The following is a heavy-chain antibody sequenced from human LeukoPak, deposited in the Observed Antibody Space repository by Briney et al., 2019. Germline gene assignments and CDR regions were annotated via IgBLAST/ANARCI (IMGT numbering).Heavy chain of an antibody. CDR3: ASSYLVTASPVDY. CDR2: VNYIGNT. Sequence: PSETLSLTCSVSGDSISNYYWNWIRQPPGKGLEWIGNVNYIGNTNYNPSLKSRVTISVDTSKNQFSLKLSSVTAADTAVYYCASSYLVTASPVDYWGQGTLVTVSS. J-gene: IGHJ4*02. D-gene: IGHD2-21*02. CDR1: GDSISNYY. V-gene: IGHV4-59*08.